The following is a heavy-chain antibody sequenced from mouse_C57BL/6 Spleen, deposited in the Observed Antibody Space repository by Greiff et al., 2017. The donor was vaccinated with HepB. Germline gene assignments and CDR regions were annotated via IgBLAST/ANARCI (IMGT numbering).Heavy chain of an antibody. Sequence: VQLQQSGPELVKPGASVKISCKASGYSFTGYYMNWVKQSPEKSLEWIGEINPSTGGTTYNQKFKAKATLTVDKSSSTAYMQLKSLTSEDSAVYYCARSVDYSYYFDYWGQGTTLTVSS. CDR1: GYSFTGYY. CDR3: ARSVDYSYYFDY. J-gene: IGHJ2*01. CDR2: INPSTGGT. V-gene: IGHV1-42*01. D-gene: IGHD2-4*01.